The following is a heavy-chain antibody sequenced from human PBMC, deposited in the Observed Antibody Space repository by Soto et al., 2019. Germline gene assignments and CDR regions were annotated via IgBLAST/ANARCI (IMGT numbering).Heavy chain of an antibody. Sequence: SETLSLTCTVSGGSISSYYWSWIRQPSGKGLEWIGYIYYSGSTNYNPSPKSQVTISVDTSKNQFSLKLSSVTAADTAVYYCARALGECSSTSCYTAFDYWGQGTLVTVSS. CDR3: ARALGECSSTSCYTAFDY. CDR2: IYYSGST. CDR1: GGSISSYY. V-gene: IGHV4-59*01. J-gene: IGHJ4*02. D-gene: IGHD2-2*02.